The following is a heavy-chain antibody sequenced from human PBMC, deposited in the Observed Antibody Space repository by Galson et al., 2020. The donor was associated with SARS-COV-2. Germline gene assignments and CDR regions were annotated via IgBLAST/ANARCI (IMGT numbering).Heavy chain of an antibody. CDR1: GFTFSGSA. CDR2: IRSHANSYAT. CDR3: TSQGLDTAMITRY. J-gene: IGHJ4*02. V-gene: IGHV3-73*01. Sequence: GESLKISCAASGFTFSGSAMHWVRQASGKGLEWVGRIRSHANSYATAYAASVTGRFTISRDDSKNTAYLQMNSLKTEDTAVYYCTSQGLDTAMITRYWGQGTLVTVSS. D-gene: IGHD5-18*01.